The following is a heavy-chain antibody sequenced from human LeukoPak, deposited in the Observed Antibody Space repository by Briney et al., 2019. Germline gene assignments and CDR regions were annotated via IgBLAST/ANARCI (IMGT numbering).Heavy chain of an antibody. Sequence: GGTLRLSCAASGFTFSNHGMNWVRQAPGKGLEWLSGVSPPGGGTYYADSVKGRFTISRDDSKNTLSLQMNSLRAEDTAVYYCARGLSGYASSLGYWGQGTLVTVSA. D-gene: IGHD6-6*01. CDR3: ARGLSGYASSLGY. V-gene: IGHV3-23*01. J-gene: IGHJ4*02. CDR2: VSPPGGGT. CDR1: GFTFSNHG.